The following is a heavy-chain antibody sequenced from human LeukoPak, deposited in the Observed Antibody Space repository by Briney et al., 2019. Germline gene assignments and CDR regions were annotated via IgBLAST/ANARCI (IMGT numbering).Heavy chain of an antibody. CDR1: GFTFSSYS. Sequence: GGSLRLSCAASGFTFSSYSMSWVRQAPGKGLEWVSYIGSISSAMYYADSMKGRFTISRDNAKNSLYLQMNNLRDEDTAVYYCARGSGNSFDYWGQGALVTVSS. V-gene: IGHV3-48*02. D-gene: IGHD3-10*01. J-gene: IGHJ4*02. CDR3: ARGSGNSFDY. CDR2: IGSISSAM.